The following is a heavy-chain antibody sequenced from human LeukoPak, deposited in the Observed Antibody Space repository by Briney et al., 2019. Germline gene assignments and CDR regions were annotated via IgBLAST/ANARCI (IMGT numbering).Heavy chain of an antibody. D-gene: IGHD1-26*01. CDR3: ARDPIKVGATSWFDP. V-gene: IGHV3-21*06. J-gene: IGHJ5*02. CDR1: GFTFSSYS. CDR2: ISSSSSTI. Sequence: PGASLRLSCAASGFTFSSYSMNWVRQAPGKGLEWVSSISSSSSTIYYADSVKGRFTISRNNAMNSLFLQMNSLRAEDTAVYYCARDPIKVGATSWFDPWGQGTLVTVSS.